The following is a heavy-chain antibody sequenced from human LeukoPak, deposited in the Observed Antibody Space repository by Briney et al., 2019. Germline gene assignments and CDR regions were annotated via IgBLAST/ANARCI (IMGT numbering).Heavy chain of an antibody. CDR1: GFTFSNHW. J-gene: IGHJ4*02. CDR3: ARVPPTVTTFDY. CDR2: IKQDASEK. V-gene: IGHV3-7*03. Sequence: GGSLRLSCAASGFTFSNHWMSWVRQAPGKGLEWVANIKQDASEKYYVDSVKGRFTISRDNAKNSLYLQMNSLRAEDTAVYYCARVPPTVTTFDYWGQGTLVTVSS. D-gene: IGHD4-17*01.